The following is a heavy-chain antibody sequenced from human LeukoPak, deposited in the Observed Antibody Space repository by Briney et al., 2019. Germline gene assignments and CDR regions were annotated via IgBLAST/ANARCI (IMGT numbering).Heavy chain of an antibody. V-gene: IGHV5-51*01. CDR2: MYLGDFDT. CDR3: ARRGLGVLRNWFDP. Sequence: GESLKISCKGSGYSFSSHWIGWVRQMPGKGLEWMGIMYLGDFDTRYSPSFQGQVTISADKSISTAYLQWSSLKASDTAMYYCARRGLGVLRNWFDPWGQGTLVTVSS. J-gene: IGHJ5*02. CDR1: GYSFSSHW. D-gene: IGHD2-8*01.